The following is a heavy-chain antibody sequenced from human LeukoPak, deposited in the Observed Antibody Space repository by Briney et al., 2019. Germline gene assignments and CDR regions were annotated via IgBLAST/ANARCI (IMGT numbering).Heavy chain of an antibody. J-gene: IGHJ4*02. Sequence: GGSLRLSCAASGFTFSTYGMSWVRQAPGKGLEWVSSISGNIIKTFYADSVKGRFTISRDNSNNTLYLEINSLRGEDTAIYYCASHNYDFIWGSYRYAPYYSDYWGQGTLVTVSS. V-gene: IGHV3-23*01. CDR2: ISGNIIKT. CDR3: ASHNYDFIWGSYRYAPYYSDY. CDR1: GFTFSTYG. D-gene: IGHD3-16*02.